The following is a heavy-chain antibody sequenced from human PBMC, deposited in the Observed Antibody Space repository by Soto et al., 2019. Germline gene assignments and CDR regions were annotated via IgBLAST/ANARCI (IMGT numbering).Heavy chain of an antibody. D-gene: IGHD3-9*01. CDR2: IYYSGST. CDR3: ARNSYNYDVLTGYYVVAFDI. V-gene: IGHV4-31*03. CDR1: GGSISSGGYY. Sequence: QVQLQESGPGLVKPSQTLSLTCTVSGGSISSGGYYWSWIRQHPGKGLEWIGYIYYSGSTYYNPSLKSRVTISVDTSKNQFSLKLSSVTAADTAVYYCARNSYNYDVLTGYYVVAFDIWGQGTMVTVSS. J-gene: IGHJ3*02.